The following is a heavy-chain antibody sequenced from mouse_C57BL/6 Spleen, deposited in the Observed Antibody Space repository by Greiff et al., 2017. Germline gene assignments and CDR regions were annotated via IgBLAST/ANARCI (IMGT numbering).Heavy chain of an antibody. CDR3: ARSDGYSHFDV. J-gene: IGHJ1*03. D-gene: IGHD2-3*01. Sequence: EVKLMESGPVLVKPGASVKMSCKASGYTFTDYYMNWVKQSHGKSLEWIGVINPYNGGTSYNQKFKGKATLTVDKSSSTAYMELNSLTSEDSAVYYCARSDGYSHFDVWGTGTTVTVSS. CDR1: GYTFTDYY. V-gene: IGHV1-19*01. CDR2: INPYNGGT.